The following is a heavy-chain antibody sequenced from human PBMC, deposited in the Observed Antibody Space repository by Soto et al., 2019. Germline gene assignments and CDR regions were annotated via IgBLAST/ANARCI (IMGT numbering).Heavy chain of an antibody. Sequence: PSETLSLTCAVSGGSISSGGYSWSWIRQPPGKGLEWIGYIYHSGSTYYNPSLKSRVTISVDRSKNQFSLKLSSVTAADTAVYYCARAADYGGNPDYFQHWGQGTLVTSPQ. CDR3: ARAADYGGNPDYFQH. CDR1: GGSISSGGYS. D-gene: IGHD4-17*01. V-gene: IGHV4-30-2*01. J-gene: IGHJ1*01. CDR2: IYHSGST.